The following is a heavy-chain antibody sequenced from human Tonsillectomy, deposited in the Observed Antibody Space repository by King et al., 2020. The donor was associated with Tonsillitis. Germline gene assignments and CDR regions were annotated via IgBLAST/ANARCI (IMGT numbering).Heavy chain of an antibody. D-gene: IGHD6-19*01. CDR1: GFTVNSNY. V-gene: IGHV3-66*01. CDR3: AREQQWLYDY. CDR2: IYSGGST. J-gene: IGHJ4*02. Sequence: VQLVESGGGLVQPGGSLRLSCAVSGFTVNSNYMSWVRQAPGKGLEWVSVIYSGGSTYYADSVKGRFTISRDNSKNTLYLQMNSLRAEDTAVYYCAREQQWLYDYWGQGTLVTVSS.